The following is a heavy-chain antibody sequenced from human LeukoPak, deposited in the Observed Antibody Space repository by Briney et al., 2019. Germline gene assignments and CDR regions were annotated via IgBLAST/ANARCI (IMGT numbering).Heavy chain of an antibody. CDR2: VDYSGST. V-gene: IGHV4-59*12. CDR1: GGSISTYY. Sequence: SETLSLTCSVSGGSISTYYWSWIRQPPGKGLEWIGYVDYSGSTNYSPSLKSRVTISVDTSKNQFSLKLSSVTAADTAVYYCARRRYFDLWGRGTLVTVSS. J-gene: IGHJ2*01. CDR3: ARRRYFDL.